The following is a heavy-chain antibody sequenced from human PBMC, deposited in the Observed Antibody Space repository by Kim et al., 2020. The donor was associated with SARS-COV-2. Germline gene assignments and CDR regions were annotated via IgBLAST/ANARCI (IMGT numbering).Heavy chain of an antibody. J-gene: IGHJ4*02. CDR3: ARVGQWLVLIDY. Sequence: NYAQKLQGRVTMTTDTSTSTAYMELRSLRSDDTAVYYCARVGQWLVLIDYWGQGTLVTVSS. D-gene: IGHD6-19*01. V-gene: IGHV1-18*01.